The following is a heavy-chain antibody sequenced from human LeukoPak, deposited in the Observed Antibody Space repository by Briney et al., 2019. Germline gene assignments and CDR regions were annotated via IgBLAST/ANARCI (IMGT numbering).Heavy chain of an antibody. V-gene: IGHV3-7*01. D-gene: IGHD1-26*01. J-gene: IGHJ4*02. Sequence: PGGSLRLSCAASGLFFSTNWMSWVRQAPGKGLEWVATIKPDGRDKYYVASVKSRFTMFRDTGKNSVYLQMNSLRAEDTAVYYWASWEASTNYWGQRTL. CDR1: GLFFSTNW. CDR3: ASWEASTNY. CDR2: IKPDGRDK.